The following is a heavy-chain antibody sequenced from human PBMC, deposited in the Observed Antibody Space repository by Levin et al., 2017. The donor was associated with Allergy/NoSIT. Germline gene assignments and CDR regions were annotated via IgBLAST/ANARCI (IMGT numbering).Heavy chain of an antibody. V-gene: IGHV3-30*18. D-gene: IGHD3-3*01. CDR3: AKVRSYDFWSGYSV. CDR2: ISYDGSNK. CDR1: GFTFSSYC. Sequence: GGSLRLSCAASGFTFSSYCMHWVRQAPGKGLEWVAVISYDGSNKYYADSVKGRFTISRDNSKKTLYLQMNSLRAEDTAVYYCAKVRSYDFWSGYSVWGQGTLVTVSS. J-gene: IGHJ4*02.